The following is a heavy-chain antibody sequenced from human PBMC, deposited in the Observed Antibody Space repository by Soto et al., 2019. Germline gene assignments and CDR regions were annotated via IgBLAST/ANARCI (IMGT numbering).Heavy chain of an antibody. CDR2: IRSRPHNYAT. CDR1: GLNFSGSA. Sequence: EVQLVESGGGLVQIGGSLKLSCATSGLNFSGSAIHWARQASGKGLEWVGRIRSRPHNYATTYAASVEGRFTISRDDSMNTVYLQMNGLKTDDTAMYYCTTERDYWGRGTLVTVSS. V-gene: IGHV3-73*02. CDR3: TTERDY. J-gene: IGHJ4*02.